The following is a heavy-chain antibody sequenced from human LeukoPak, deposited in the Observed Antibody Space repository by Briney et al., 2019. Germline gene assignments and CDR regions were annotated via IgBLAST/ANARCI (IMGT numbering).Heavy chain of an antibody. CDR3: AKAYGAVAGGLLDQ. CDR2: ISGSGGTT. J-gene: IGHJ4*02. Sequence: GGSLRLSCAASGFTFSSYAMSWVRQAPGKGLEWVSGISGSGGTTYYADSVKGRFTISRDNSKNTLYLQMNSLRAEDTAVYYCAKAYGAVAGGLLDQWGQGTPVTVSS. CDR1: GFTFSSYA. V-gene: IGHV3-23*01. D-gene: IGHD6-19*01.